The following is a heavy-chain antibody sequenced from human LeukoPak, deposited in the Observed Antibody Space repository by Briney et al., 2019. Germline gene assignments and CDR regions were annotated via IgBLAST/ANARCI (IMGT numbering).Heavy chain of an antibody. CDR1: GFTVSSNY. CDR3: ARGIFSSGYYNFDY. V-gene: IGHV3-53*04. CDR2: IYSGGST. D-gene: IGHD3-22*01. Sequence: GGSLRLSCAAPGFTVSSNYMSWVRQAPGKGLEWVSVIYSGGSTYYADSVKGRFTISRHNSKNTLYLQMNSLRAEDTAVYYCARGIFSSGYYNFDYWGQGTLVTVSS. J-gene: IGHJ4*02.